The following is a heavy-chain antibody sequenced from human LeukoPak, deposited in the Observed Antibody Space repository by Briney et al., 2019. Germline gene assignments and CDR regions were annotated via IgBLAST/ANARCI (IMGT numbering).Heavy chain of an antibody. CDR2: ISGSGGST. V-gene: IGHV3-23*01. CDR3: AKNSGSYVRGYYFDY. J-gene: IGHJ4*02. D-gene: IGHD1-26*01. CDR1: GFTFSSYA. Sequence: PGGSLRLSCAASGFTFSSYAMSWVRQAPGKGLEWVSAISGSGGSTYCADAVKGRFTISRDNSKNALYLQMNSLRAEDTAVYYCAKNSGSYVRGYYFDYWGQGTLVTVSS.